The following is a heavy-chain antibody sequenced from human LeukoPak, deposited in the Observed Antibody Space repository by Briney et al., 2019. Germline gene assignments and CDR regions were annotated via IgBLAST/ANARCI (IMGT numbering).Heavy chain of an antibody. CDR2: IYYSGST. CDR3: ARVAYYDILTGYSSPYFDY. CDR1: GGSISSYY. J-gene: IGHJ4*02. V-gene: IGHV4-59*01. D-gene: IGHD3-9*01. Sequence: SETLSLTCTVSGGSISSYYWSWIRQPPGKGLEWIGYIYYSGSTNYNPSLKSRVTISVDTSKNQFSLKLSSVTAADTAVYYCARVAYYDILTGYSSPYFDYWGQGTLVTVSS.